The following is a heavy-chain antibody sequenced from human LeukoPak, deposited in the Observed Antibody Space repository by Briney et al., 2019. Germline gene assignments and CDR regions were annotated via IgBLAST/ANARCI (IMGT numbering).Heavy chain of an antibody. J-gene: IGHJ3*02. CDR3: AKDSISNAPALDAFDI. Sequence: GGSLRLSCAASGFTFSSYAMSWVRQAPGKGLEWVSAISGSGGSTYYADSVKGRFTISRDNSKNTLYLQMNSLRAEDTAVYYCAKDSISNAPALDAFDIWGQGTMVTVSS. V-gene: IGHV3-23*01. CDR1: GFTFSSYA. D-gene: IGHD2/OR15-2a*01. CDR2: ISGSGGST.